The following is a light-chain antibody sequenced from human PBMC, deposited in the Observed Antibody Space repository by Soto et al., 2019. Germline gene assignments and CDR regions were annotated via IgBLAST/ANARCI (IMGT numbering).Light chain of an antibody. CDR3: GTWDSSLNTPWV. Sequence: QSVLTQPPSVSAAPGQKVTISCAGRRSDIGRNFVSWYQQLPGTAPKLLIYNNYQRASGVPDRFSGSKSGTSATLDITGLQTGDEADYYCGTWDSSLNTPWVFGGGTKLTVL. V-gene: IGLV1-51*01. CDR2: NNY. CDR1: RSDIGRNF. J-gene: IGLJ3*02.